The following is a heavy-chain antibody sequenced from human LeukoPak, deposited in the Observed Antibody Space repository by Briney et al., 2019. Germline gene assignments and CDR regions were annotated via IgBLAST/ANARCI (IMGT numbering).Heavy chain of an antibody. D-gene: IGHD5-24*01. CDR2: IYYSGST. Sequence: PSETLSLTCTVSGGSITSYYWGWIRQPPGKGLEWIGYIYYSGSTNYNPSLNSRVTISIDTSKNQFSLKLSSVTAADTAVYYCARIEMATTQDYYYYMDVWGKGTTVTVSS. CDR1: GGSITSYY. CDR3: ARIEMATTQDYYYYMDV. V-gene: IGHV4-59*08. J-gene: IGHJ6*03.